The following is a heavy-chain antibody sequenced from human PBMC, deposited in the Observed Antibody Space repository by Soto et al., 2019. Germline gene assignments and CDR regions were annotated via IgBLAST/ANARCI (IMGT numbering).Heavy chain of an antibody. J-gene: IGHJ4*02. D-gene: IGHD5-18*01. CDR1: GGSMVTDNNS. Sequence: QLQLQASGSGLVKPSQTLSLTCAVSGGSMVTDNNSWSWIRHPPGKVLEWIGYIYHTRCAFYNPALKGRVTMSIDLSKSQSSLHVTSVTAADTAMYYCARSGYSYGDFDFWGQALLVSVSS. V-gene: IGHV4-30-2*01. CDR3: ARSGYSYGDFDF. CDR2: IYHTRCA.